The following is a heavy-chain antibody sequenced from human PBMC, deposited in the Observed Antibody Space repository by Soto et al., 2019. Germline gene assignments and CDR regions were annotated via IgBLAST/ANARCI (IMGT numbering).Heavy chain of an antibody. CDR3: AKGYYDRSGNPQGGFDY. CDR2: IKTAGGDT. CDR1: GYVFTNYY. V-gene: IGHV1-46*01. Sequence: ASVKVSCKASGYVFTNYYIHWVRQAPGQGLEWMGIIKTAGGDTNYAQKFRGRVTMTRDTSTSTVYMELSSLTSEDTGVYFCAKGYYDRSGNPQGGFDYWGQGTPVTVSS. J-gene: IGHJ4*02. D-gene: IGHD3-22*01.